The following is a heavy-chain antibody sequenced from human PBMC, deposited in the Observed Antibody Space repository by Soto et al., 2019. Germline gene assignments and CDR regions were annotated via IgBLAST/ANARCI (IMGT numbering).Heavy chain of an antibody. D-gene: IGHD4-17*01. CDR3: AGNDYGDYGDAFDI. CDR2: IYYSGST. Sequence: SDTLSLTCTFPGVSITSSSYYWGWIRQPPGKGLEWIGSIYYSGSTYYNPSLKSRVTISVDTSKNQFSLKLSSVTAADTAVYYCAGNDYGDYGDAFDIWGQGTMVTVSS. CDR1: GVSITSSSYY. V-gene: IGHV4-39*01. J-gene: IGHJ3*02.